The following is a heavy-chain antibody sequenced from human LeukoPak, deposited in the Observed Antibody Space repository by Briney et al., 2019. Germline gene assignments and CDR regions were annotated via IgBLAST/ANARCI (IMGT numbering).Heavy chain of an antibody. CDR1: GFTCSSSA. J-gene: IGHJ4*02. V-gene: IGHV3-23*01. CDR3: ARMDSTIAAAGPHFDY. Sequence: GGSLRLSCAASGFTCSSSAMSWVRQVPGKGLEWVSGISASGGSTYYADSVRGRFTISRDNAKNSLYLQMNSLRAEDTAVYYCARMDSTIAAAGPHFDYWGQGTLVTVSS. D-gene: IGHD6-13*01. CDR2: ISASGGST.